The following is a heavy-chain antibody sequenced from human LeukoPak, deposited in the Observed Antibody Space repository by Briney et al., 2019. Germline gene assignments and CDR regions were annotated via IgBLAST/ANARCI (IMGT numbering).Heavy chain of an antibody. V-gene: IGHV4-34*01. CDR1: GVPFSNYY. D-gene: IGHD6-19*01. CDR3: TRAVAGHPD. Sequence: PLETVSLTCAVSGVPFSNYYWSWVRQSPTKGLEWIGEINPSGDTKDNPSLKSRVTISIDTSKNQFSLMLTSVTAADTAVYYCTRAVAGHPDWGQGTLVPVSS. J-gene: IGHJ4*02. CDR2: INPSGDT.